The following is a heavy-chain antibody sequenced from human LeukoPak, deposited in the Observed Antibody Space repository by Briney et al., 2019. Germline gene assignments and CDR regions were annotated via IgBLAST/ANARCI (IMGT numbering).Heavy chain of an antibody. CDR2: ISGSGGST. CDR1: GFTFSSYA. V-gene: IGHV3-23*01. CDR3: AKKDSSGWYYDY. J-gene: IGHJ4*02. D-gene: IGHD6-25*01. Sequence: PGGSLRLSCAASGFTFSSYAMSWVRQAPGKGLEWVSAISGSGGSTYYADSVKGRFTISRDNSKNTLYLQMNSLGAEDTAVYYCAKKDSSGWYYDYWGQGTLVTVSS.